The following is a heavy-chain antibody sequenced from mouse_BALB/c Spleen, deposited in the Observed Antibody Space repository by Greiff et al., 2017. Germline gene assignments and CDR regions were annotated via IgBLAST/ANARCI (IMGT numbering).Heavy chain of an antibody. D-gene: IGHD2-1*01. V-gene: IGHV14-3*02. Sequence: VQLQQSGAELVKPGASVKLSCTASGFNIKDTYMHWVKQRPEQGLEWIGRIDPANGNTKYDPKFQGKATITADKSSNTAYLQLSSLTSEDAAVYYCARYGNYGFDYWGQGTTLTVSS. J-gene: IGHJ2*01. CDR3: ARYGNYGFDY. CDR2: IDPANGNT. CDR1: GFNIKDTY.